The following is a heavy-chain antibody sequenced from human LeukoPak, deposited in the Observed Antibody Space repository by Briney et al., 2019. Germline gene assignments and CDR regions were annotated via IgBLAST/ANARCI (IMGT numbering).Heavy chain of an antibody. Sequence: ASVKVSCKASGGTFSRFTISWVRQAPGQGFEWMGGITPIFGTANFAQKFQGIVSITADGSTSAAFMELSSLRSEDTAVYYCAREWGLESSGYYYAYWGQGTLVTVSS. CDR1: GGTFSRFT. V-gene: IGHV1-69*13. J-gene: IGHJ4*02. D-gene: IGHD3-22*01. CDR2: ITPIFGTA. CDR3: AREWGLESSGYYYAY.